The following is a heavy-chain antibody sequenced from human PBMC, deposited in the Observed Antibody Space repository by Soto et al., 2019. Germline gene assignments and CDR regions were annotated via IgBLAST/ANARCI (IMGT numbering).Heavy chain of an antibody. CDR2: INYSGST. V-gene: IGHV4-34*01. Sequence: SETLSLTCAVSGGSFSGYYWGWVRQPPGKGLEWVGEINYSGSTNYNPSLKRRVTISVDMSKNQVSLKVTSVTAADTAMYYCARRNYFYALDVWGQGTTVTVSS. CDR3: ARRNYFYALDV. J-gene: IGHJ6*02. CDR1: GGSFSGYY.